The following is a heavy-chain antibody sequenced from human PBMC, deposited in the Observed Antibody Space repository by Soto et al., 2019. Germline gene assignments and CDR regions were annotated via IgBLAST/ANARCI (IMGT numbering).Heavy chain of an antibody. J-gene: IGHJ4*02. D-gene: IGHD3-3*01. V-gene: IGHV4-39*01. CDR2: IYYSGST. CDR1: GGSISSSSYY. CDR3: ARTIFGVVNY. Sequence: QLQLQESGPGLVKPSETLSLTCTVSGGSISSSSYYWGWIRQPPGQGLEWIGSIYYSGSTYYNPPRKSRVTISVDTSKNQFSLKLSSVTAADPAVYYWARTIFGVVNYWGQGTLVTVSS.